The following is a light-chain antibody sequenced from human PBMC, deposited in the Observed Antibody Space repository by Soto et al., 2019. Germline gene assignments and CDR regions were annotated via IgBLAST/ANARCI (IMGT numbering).Light chain of an antibody. V-gene: IGKV3-20*01. CDR2: GAS. J-gene: IGKJ1*01. CDR3: QQYYSSWT. Sequence: EIVLTQSPGTLSLSPGERATLSCRASQSISGTFLAWYQHKPGQAPRVLIYGASRRATGMPDRFSGSRSGTDFSLTISRLEPEDFALYYCQQYYSSWTFGQGTKVEMK. CDR1: QSISGTF.